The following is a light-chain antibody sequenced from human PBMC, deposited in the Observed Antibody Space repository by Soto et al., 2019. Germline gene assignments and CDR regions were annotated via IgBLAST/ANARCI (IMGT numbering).Light chain of an antibody. Sequence: QSALTQPASVSGSPGQSITISCTGTSSDVGGYNYVSWYQQHPGKAPKLMIYEVSNRPSGVSNRFSGSKSGNTASLTISGLRAEDEADYYCSAYKTSSSHGVFGGGTKLTVL. CDR2: EVS. CDR3: SAYKTSSSHGV. J-gene: IGLJ3*02. V-gene: IGLV2-14*01. CDR1: SSDVGGYNY.